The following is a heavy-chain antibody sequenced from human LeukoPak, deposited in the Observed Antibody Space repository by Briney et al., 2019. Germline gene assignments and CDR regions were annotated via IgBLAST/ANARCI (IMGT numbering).Heavy chain of an antibody. CDR1: GYTFTGYY. CDR3: ARKTNSIVGATLDY. CDR2: INPNSGGT. Sequence: GASVKVSCKASGYTFTGYYMHWVRQAPGQGLEWMGWINPNSGGTNYAQKFQGRVTMTRDTSISTAYMELSRLRSDDTAVYYCARKTNSIVGATLDYWGQATLVTVSS. J-gene: IGHJ4*02. V-gene: IGHV1-2*02. D-gene: IGHD1-26*01.